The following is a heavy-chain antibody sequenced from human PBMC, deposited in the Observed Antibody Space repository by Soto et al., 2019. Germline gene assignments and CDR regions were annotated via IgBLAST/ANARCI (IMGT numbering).Heavy chain of an antibody. J-gene: IGHJ6*04. CDR2: ISAYNGNT. D-gene: IGHD1-26*01. V-gene: IGHV1-18*04. Sequence: GASVKVSCKASGYTFITYGISWVRQAPGQGLEWMGWISAYNGNTNYAQKLQGRVTMTTDTPTSTAYMELRSLRSDDTGAYSCASQFTPCPQNDLVGATTRCYHGMDVWGEGTTVTVSS. CDR1: GYTFITYG. CDR3: ASQFTPCPQNDLVGATTRCYHGMDV.